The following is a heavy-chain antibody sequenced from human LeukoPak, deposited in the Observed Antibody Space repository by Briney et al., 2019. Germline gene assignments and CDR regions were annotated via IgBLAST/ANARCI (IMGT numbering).Heavy chain of an antibody. J-gene: IGHJ4*02. V-gene: IGHV3-7*01. CDR1: GFTFSSYW. CDR2: IKQDGSEK. Sequence: GGSLRLSCAASGFTFSSYWMSWVRQAPGKGLEWVANIKQDGSEKYYVDSVKGRFTISRDNAKNSLYLQMNSLRAEDTAVYYCASSPYYYDSSGYYDFDYWGQGTLVTVSS. CDR3: ASSPYYYDSSGYYDFDY. D-gene: IGHD3-22*01.